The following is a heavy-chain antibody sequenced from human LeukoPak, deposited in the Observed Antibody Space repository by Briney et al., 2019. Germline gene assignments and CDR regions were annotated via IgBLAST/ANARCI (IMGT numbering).Heavy chain of an antibody. CDR1: GYTFTSYA. Sequence: GASVKVSCKASGYTFTSYAISWVRQAPGQGLEWMGGIIPIFGTANYAQKFQGRVTITADESTSTAYMELSSLRSEDTAVYYCALVATGHYFDYWGQGTLVTVSS. V-gene: IGHV1-69*13. CDR3: ALVATGHYFDY. D-gene: IGHD5-12*01. J-gene: IGHJ4*02. CDR2: IIPIFGTA.